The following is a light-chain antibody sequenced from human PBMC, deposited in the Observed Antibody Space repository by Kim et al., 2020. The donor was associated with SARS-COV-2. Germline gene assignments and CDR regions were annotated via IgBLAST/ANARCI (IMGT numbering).Light chain of an antibody. J-gene: IGKJ5*01. CDR1: QSVSSSY. Sequence: PGERATLSCRASQSVSSSYLAWYQQKPGPAPRLLIYGASSRATGIPDRFSGSGSGTDFTLTISRLEPEDFAVYYCQQYGSSPPITFGQGTRLEIK. CDR3: QQYGSSPPIT. CDR2: GAS. V-gene: IGKV3-20*01.